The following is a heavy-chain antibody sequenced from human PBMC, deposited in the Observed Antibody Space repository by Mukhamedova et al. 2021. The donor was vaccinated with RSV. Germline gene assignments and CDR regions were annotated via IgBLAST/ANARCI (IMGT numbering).Heavy chain of an antibody. Sequence: WIRQPAGKGLEWIGRIYNNGRTDYNSSLKSRVTLSIDPTKIQVSLRLASVTAADTAEYYCARARGMWKHLGGALEVWGQGTLVT. J-gene: IGHJ3*01. D-gene: IGHD1-26*01. CDR2: IYNNGRT. CDR3: ARARGMWKHLGGALEV. V-gene: IGHV4-4*07.